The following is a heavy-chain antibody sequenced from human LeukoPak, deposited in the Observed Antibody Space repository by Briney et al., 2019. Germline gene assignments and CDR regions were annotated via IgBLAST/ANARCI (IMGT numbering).Heavy chain of an antibody. CDR3: ARGEQLWSDRGFGY. V-gene: IGHV4-34*01. Sequence: SETLSLTCVVYGGSLRGYYWSWIRQPPGKGLEWIGEINHSGSTNYNPSLKSRVTISVDTSKNQFSLKLSSVTAADTAVYYCARGEQLWSDRGFGYWGQGTLVTVSS. D-gene: IGHD5-18*01. CDR1: GGSLRGYY. CDR2: INHSGST. J-gene: IGHJ4*02.